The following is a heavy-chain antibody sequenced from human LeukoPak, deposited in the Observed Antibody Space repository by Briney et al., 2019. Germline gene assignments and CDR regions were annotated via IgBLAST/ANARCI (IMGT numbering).Heavy chain of an antibody. CDR2: INPSGGST. D-gene: IGHD2-21*02. CDR3: ARGEVHCGGDCLEFDY. CDR1: GYTFTSYY. Sequence: GASVKVSRKASGYTFTSYYMHWVRQAPGQGLEWMGIINPSGGSTSYAQKFQGRVTMTRDTSTSTVYMELSSLRSDDTAVYYCARGEVHCGGDCLEFDYWGQGTLVTVSS. V-gene: IGHV1-46*01. J-gene: IGHJ4*02.